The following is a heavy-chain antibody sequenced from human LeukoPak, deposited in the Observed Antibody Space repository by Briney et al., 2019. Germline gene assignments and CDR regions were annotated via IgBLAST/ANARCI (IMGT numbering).Heavy chain of an antibody. V-gene: IGHV4-59*02. D-gene: IGHD7-27*01. CDR1: GGSVSDYY. Sequence: SETLSLTCTISGGSVSDYYWRWIRQSPGKGLEWIGYIYHTGSTSYSPSLKSRVTIPADTSQNQFSLKLSSVTAADTAVYYCASRKLGNDYWGQGTLVTVSS. J-gene: IGHJ4*02. CDR2: IYHTGST. CDR3: ASRKLGNDY.